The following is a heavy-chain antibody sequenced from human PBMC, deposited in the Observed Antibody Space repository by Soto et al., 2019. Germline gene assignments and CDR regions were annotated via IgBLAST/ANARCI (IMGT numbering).Heavy chain of an antibody. CDR2: IIPIFETA. J-gene: IGHJ4*02. CDR1: GGTFNTFA. Sequence: QVQLEQSGAEVKKPGSSVKVSCKASGGTFNTFAISWVRQAPGQGLEWIGGIIPIFETANYAQRLQDRLTITADESTRPPYMELSRLTSGDTAIYFCATSTSSSWQNDYWGLGTLVVVSS. V-gene: IGHV1-69*01. D-gene: IGHD6-13*01. CDR3: ATSTSSSWQNDY.